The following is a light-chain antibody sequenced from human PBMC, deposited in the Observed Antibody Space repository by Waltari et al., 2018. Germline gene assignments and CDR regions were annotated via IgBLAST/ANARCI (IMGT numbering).Light chain of an antibody. CDR2: TNN. V-gene: IGLV1-44*01. CDR3: ASWDDTLNGLWV. J-gene: IGLJ3*02. Sequence: QSVLTQPPSASGTPGTTVTISRSASRPNPASNSVIWSQQVPGTPPKLIIFTNNQRSSGVPDRFSASKSGTSASLAISGLQSEDEADYYCASWDDTLNGLWVFGGGTSLTVL. CDR1: RPNPASNS.